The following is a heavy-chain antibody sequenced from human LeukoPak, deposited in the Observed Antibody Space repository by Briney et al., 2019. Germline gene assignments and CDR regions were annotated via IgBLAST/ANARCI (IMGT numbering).Heavy chain of an antibody. D-gene: IGHD2-2*01. J-gene: IGHJ3*02. CDR3: ARALSGGYCSSTSCYPPDVNAFDI. CDR2: IYTSGST. V-gene: IGHV4-4*07. CDR1: GGSISSYY. Sequence: SETLSLTCTVSGGSISSYYWSWIRQPAGKGLEWIGRIYTSGSTNYNPSLKSRVTMSVDTSKNQFSLKLSSVTAADTAVYYCARALSGGYCSSTSCYPPDVNAFDIWGQGTMVTVSS.